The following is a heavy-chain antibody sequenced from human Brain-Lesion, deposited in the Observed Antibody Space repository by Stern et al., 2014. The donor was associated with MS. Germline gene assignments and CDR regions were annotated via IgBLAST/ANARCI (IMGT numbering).Heavy chain of an antibody. CDR2: INPNTGGT. Sequence: QVQLVQSGAEVKKPGASVKVSCKTSGYIFTGYYIHWVRQAPGQGLEWMAWINPNTGGTKYAQKFQGRVTMSRDTSISTAYVELSSLTSDDTAVYYCARDQRGITIFGVVTDYYYRGREGGGKGTTVTVSS. V-gene: IGHV1-2*02. CDR1: GYIFTGYY. D-gene: IGHD3-3*01. J-gene: IGHJ6*04. CDR3: ARDQRGITIFGVVTDYYYRGREG.